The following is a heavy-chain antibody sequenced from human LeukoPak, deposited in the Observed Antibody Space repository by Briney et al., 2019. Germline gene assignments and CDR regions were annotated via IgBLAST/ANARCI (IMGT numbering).Heavy chain of an antibody. Sequence: ASVKVSCKASGYTFTSYGISWVRQAPGQGLERMGWISAYNGNTNYAQKLQGRVTLTTDTSTSTAYMELRSLRSDDTAVYYCARNWGAGHPINFDYWGQGTLVTVSS. D-gene: IGHD3-16*01. CDR2: ISAYNGNT. V-gene: IGHV1-18*01. J-gene: IGHJ4*02. CDR3: ARNWGAGHPINFDY. CDR1: GYTFTSYG.